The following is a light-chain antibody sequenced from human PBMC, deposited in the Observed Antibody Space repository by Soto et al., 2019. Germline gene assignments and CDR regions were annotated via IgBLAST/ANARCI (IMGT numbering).Light chain of an antibody. V-gene: IGLV2-14*03. CDR3: SSYTTGNTRQIV. J-gene: IGLJ1*01. Sequence: QSVLTQPASVSGSPGQSITISCTGTSSDVGGYNYVSWNQHHPGQAPTLMIFDVSNRPSGVSNRFSGSKSGNTAALTISGLQPEDEADYYCSSYTTGNTRQIVFGIGNK. CDR1: SSDVGGYNY. CDR2: DVS.